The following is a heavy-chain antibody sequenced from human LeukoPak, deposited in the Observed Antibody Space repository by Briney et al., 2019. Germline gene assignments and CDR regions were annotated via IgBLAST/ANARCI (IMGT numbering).Heavy chain of an antibody. CDR1: GFTVSSNY. D-gene: IGHD2-21*01. V-gene: IGHV3-74*01. J-gene: IGHJ4*02. CDR3: VRASSPGSVVLLGY. Sequence: QSGGSLRLSCAASGFTVSSNYMSWVRQAPGKGLVWVSRINNDGSSTSYADSVKGRFTISRDNAKNTLYLQMNSLRAEDTAVYYCVRASSPGSVVLLGYWGQGTLVTVTS. CDR2: INNDGSST.